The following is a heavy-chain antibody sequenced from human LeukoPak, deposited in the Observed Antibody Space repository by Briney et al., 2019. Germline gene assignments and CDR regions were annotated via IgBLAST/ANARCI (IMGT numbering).Heavy chain of an antibody. CDR1: GFTFSSYG. Sequence: PGGSLRLSCAASGFTFSSYGMHWVRQAPGKGLEWLGRVNTRADGGTTEYAAPVKGRFTISRDDSKNTLYLQMNSLKTEDTAVYYCTTELFMITFGGVIVPWGQGTLVTVSS. J-gene: IGHJ5*02. CDR3: TTELFMITFGGVIVP. D-gene: IGHD3-16*02. CDR2: VNTRADGGTT. V-gene: IGHV3-15*01.